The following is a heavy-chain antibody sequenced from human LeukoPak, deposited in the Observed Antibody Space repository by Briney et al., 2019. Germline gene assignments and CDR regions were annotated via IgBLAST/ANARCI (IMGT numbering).Heavy chain of an antibody. Sequence: GGSLRLSCAASGFTFRSYAMSGVRQAPGRGGEWVSGISGCGGSTNYADSVKGRFTISRDNAKTTLYLQMISLRAEDTALYYCANGGHTSTWPHWYFDLWGRGTLVTVSS. CDR2: ISGCGGST. CDR1: GFTFRSYA. D-gene: IGHD6-13*01. J-gene: IGHJ2*01. V-gene: IGHV3-23*01. CDR3: ANGGHTSTWPHWYFDL.